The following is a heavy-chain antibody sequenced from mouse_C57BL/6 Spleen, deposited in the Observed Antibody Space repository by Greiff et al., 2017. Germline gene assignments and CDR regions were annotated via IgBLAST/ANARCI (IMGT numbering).Heavy chain of an antibody. D-gene: IGHD2-3*01. J-gene: IGHJ4*01. V-gene: IGHV1-26*01. CDR3: ARGYDGYLYYAMDY. Sequence: EVQLQQSGPELVKPGASVKISCKASGYTFTDYYMNWVKQSHGKSLEWIGDINPNNGGTSYNQKFKGKATLTVDKSSSTAYMELRSLTSEDSAVYYCARGYDGYLYYAMDYWGPGTSVTVSS. CDR2: INPNNGGT. CDR1: GYTFTDYY.